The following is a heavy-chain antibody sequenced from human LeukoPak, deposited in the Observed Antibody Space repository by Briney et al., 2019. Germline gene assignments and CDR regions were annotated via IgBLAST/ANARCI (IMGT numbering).Heavy chain of an antibody. J-gene: IGHJ3*02. D-gene: IGHD2-2*01. CDR2: IIPIFGTA. V-gene: IGHV1-69*13. CDR3: ARVPGSGVVVAPAARVEAFDI. CDR1: GGTFSSYA. Sequence: ASVKVSCKASGGTFSSYAISWVRQAPGQGLEWMGGIIPIFGTANYAQKFQGRVTITADESTSTAYMELSSLRSEDTAVYYCARVPGSGVVVAPAARVEAFDIWGQGTMVTVSS.